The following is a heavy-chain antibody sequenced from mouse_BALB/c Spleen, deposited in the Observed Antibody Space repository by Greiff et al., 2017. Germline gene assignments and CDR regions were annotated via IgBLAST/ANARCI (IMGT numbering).Heavy chain of an antibody. CDR1: GYTFTSYW. Sequence: VQLQQSGAELAKPGASVKMSCKASGYTFTSYWMHWVKQRPGQGLEWIGYINPSTGYTEYNQKLKDKATLTADKSSITAYMQLSSLTSEDSAVYYCARSQLGGFAYWGKGTLVTVSA. CDR2: INPSTGYT. V-gene: IGHV1-7*01. D-gene: IGHD4-1*02. CDR3: ARSQLGGFAY. J-gene: IGHJ3*01.